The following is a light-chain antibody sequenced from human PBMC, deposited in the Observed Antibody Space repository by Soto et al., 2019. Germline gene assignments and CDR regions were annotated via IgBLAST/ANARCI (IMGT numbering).Light chain of an antibody. CDR2: IAS. J-gene: IGKJ1*01. Sequence: EIVLTQSPGTLSLAPGGTATLSCRASQGVSSRYLAWYQQRPGQAPRLLIYIASTRASGIPDRFSGSGSGTDFTLTISRLEPEDSAVYYCQQYATSSWTFGQGTKVEIK. V-gene: IGKV3-20*01. CDR1: QGVSSRY. CDR3: QQYATSSWT.